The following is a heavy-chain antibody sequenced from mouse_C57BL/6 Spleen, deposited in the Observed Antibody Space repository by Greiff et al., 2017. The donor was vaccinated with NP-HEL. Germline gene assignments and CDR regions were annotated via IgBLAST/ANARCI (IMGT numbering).Heavy chain of an antibody. V-gene: IGHV1-52*01. D-gene: IGHD1-1*01. CDR1: GYTFTSYW. Sequence: VQLQQPGAELVRPGSSVKLSCKASGYTFTSYWMPWVKQRPIQGLEWIGNIDPSDSETHYNQKFKDKATLTVDKSSSTAYMQLSSLTSEDSAVYYCARWDYYGSSYYFDYWGQGTTLTVSS. J-gene: IGHJ2*01. CDR2: IDPSDSET. CDR3: ARWDYYGSSYYFDY.